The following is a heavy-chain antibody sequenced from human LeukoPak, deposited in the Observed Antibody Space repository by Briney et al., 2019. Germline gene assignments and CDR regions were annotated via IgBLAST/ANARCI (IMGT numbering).Heavy chain of an antibody. CDR3: ARCYGGNSGDGWFDH. J-gene: IGHJ5*02. D-gene: IGHD4-23*01. V-gene: IGHV5-51*01. Sequence: GESLKISCKVSGYSFTNSWITWVRQMPGKGLEWMGIIYPGDSDTRYSPSFQGQVTISADKSISTAYLQWSSLKASDTAMYYCARCYGGNSGDGWFDHWGQGTLVTVSS. CDR1: GYSFTNSW. CDR2: IYPGDSDT.